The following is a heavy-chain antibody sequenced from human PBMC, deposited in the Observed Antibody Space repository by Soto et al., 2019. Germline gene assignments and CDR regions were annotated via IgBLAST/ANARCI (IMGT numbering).Heavy chain of an antibody. CDR3: ATGGFYFDY. CDR2: IKSKYNGGTI. Sequence: EVQMVESGGGSVKPGGSLRLSCAASGFTFSNAWMNWIRQAPGKGLEWVGRIKSKYNGGTIDYAAPVNGRFTISRDDSKNMVFLQMNSLKVEDTGVYYCATGGFYFDYWGQGTPVTVSS. J-gene: IGHJ4*02. CDR1: GFTFSNAW. D-gene: IGHD3-16*01. V-gene: IGHV3-15*07.